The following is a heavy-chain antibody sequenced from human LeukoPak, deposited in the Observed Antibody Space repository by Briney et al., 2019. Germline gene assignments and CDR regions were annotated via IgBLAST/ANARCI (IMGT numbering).Heavy chain of an antibody. CDR1: GFTFSRYW. J-gene: IGHJ4*03. CDR2: IKQDGSEK. Sequence: GGSLRLSCAASGFTFSRYWMSWVRQAPGKGLEWVANIKQDGSEKYYVDSVKGRFTISRDNAKNSLYLQMNSLRAEDTAVYYCARDGWSPDYWGQGTTVTVSS. V-gene: IGHV3-7*01. CDR3: ARDGWSPDY.